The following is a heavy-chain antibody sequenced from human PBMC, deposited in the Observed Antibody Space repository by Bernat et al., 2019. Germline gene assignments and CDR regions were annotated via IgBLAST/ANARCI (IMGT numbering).Heavy chain of an antibody. J-gene: IGHJ4*02. CDR3: AKDPRQQLAEIRFDD. Sequence: DVHLLESGGDLVQPGGSLRLSCVASGFTFSSNTMSWVRQAPGKGLEWVSSIGGTDGSTRYADSVEGRFTISRDNSKNTLYLQINSLRADDTAVYYCAKDPRQQLAEIRFDDWGQGTLVTVSS. V-gene: IGHV3-23*01. CDR2: IGGTDGST. D-gene: IGHD5-24*01. CDR1: GFTFSSNT.